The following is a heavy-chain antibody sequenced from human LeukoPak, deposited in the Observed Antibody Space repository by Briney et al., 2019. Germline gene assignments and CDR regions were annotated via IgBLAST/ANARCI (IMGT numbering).Heavy chain of an antibody. CDR2: IIPIFGTA. CDR1: GGTFSSNA. V-gene: IGHV1-69*13. D-gene: IGHD6-13*01. J-gene: IGHJ3*02. Sequence: GASVKVSCKASGGTFSSNAISWVRQAPGQGLEWMGGIIPIFGTANYAQKFQGRVTITADESTSTAYMELSSLRSEDTAVYYCARVPLQQLIISAFDIWGQGTMVTVSS. CDR3: ARVPLQQLIISAFDI.